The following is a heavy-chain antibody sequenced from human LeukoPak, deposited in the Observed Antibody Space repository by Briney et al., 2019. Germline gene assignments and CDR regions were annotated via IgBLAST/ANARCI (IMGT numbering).Heavy chain of an antibody. J-gene: IGHJ6*03. Sequence: SETLSLTCTVSGGFISSYYWGWVRRPPGNGLEWIGYIHASGSNNYSPSLKSRISMSVDTSRNQISLRLGHVTAADTAVYYCARRPYHILTGYSHGGSYHYYYMDVWGKGTTVTVSS. CDR2: IHASGSN. D-gene: IGHD3-9*01. V-gene: IGHV4-4*09. CDR3: ARRPYHILTGYSHGGSYHYYYMDV. CDR1: GGFISSYY.